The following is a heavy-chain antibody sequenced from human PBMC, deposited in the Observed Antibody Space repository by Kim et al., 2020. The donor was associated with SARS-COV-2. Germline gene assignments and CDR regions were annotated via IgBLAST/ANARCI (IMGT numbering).Heavy chain of an antibody. J-gene: IGHJ6*02. D-gene: IGHD6-19*01. CDR3: ATASAVAGTLFHYYYYYGMDV. CDR2: FDPEDGET. CDR1: GYTLTELS. Sequence: ASVKVSCKVSGYTLTELSMHWVRQAPGKGLEWMGGFDPEDGETIYAQKFQGRVTMTEDTSTDTAYMELSSLRSEDTAVYYCATASAVAGTLFHYYYYYGMDVWGQGTTVTVSS. V-gene: IGHV1-24*01.